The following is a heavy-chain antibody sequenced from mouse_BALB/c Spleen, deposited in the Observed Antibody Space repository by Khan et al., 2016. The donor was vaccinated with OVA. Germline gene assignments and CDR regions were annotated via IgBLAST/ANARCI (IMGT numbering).Heavy chain of an antibody. V-gene: IGHV5-6*01. CDR2: ISSGGSYT. CDR3: ARKYSSAFIEY. J-gene: IGHJ2*01. CDR1: GFTFSSFG. Sequence: EVLLVESGGDLVKPGGSLKLSCAASGFTFSSFGMSWIRQTPDKRLEWVATISSGGSYTYYPDSVKGRFTISRDNAKNTLYLQMRSLKSEDTAMYYCARKYSSAFIEYWGQGTTLTVSS. D-gene: IGHD1-1*01.